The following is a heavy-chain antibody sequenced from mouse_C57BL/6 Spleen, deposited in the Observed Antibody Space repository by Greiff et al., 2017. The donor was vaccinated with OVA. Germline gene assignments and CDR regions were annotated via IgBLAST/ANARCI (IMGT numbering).Heavy chain of an antibody. J-gene: IGHJ1*03. D-gene: IGHD1-1*01. CDR2: ISSGSSTI. CDR1: GFTFSDYG. V-gene: IGHV5-17*01. Sequence: EVQLVESGGGLVKPGGSLKLSCAASGFTFSDYGMHWVRQAPEKGLEWVAYISSGSSTIYYADTVKGRFTISRDNAKNTLFLQMTSLRSEDTAMYYCARTLLITTVVSNWYFDVWGTGTTVTVSS. CDR3: ARTLLITTVVSNWYFDV.